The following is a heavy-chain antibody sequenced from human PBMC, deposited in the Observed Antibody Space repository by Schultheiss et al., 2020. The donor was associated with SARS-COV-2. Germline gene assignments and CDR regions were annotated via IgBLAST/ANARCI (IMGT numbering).Heavy chain of an antibody. V-gene: IGHV4-30-2*01. J-gene: IGHJ4*02. CDR1: GGSISSGGYS. CDR2: IYHSGST. Sequence: SETLSLTCAVSGGSISSGGYSWSWIRQPPGKGLEWIGYIYHSGSTYYNPSLKSRVTISVDTSKNQFSLRLSSVTAADTAVYYCARDGDWRGRIVVVPAAPISIPFDYWGQGTLVTVSS. D-gene: IGHD2-2*01. CDR3: ARDGDWRGRIVVVPAAPISIPFDY.